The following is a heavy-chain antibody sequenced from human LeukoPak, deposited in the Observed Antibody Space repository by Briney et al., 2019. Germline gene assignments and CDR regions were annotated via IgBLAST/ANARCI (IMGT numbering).Heavy chain of an antibody. CDR1: GYTFTSYA. V-gene: IGHV1-18*01. CDR2: IITYNGHT. Sequence: ASVRVSCMASGYTFTSYAISWVRQAPGQGLEWMGWIITYNGHTYYAQRFQGRLTMTTDTSTSTAYMELRSLRSDDTAVYYCAKTTVTSEDYFYYYMDVWGKGTTVTVS. J-gene: IGHJ6*03. D-gene: IGHD4-17*01. CDR3: AKTTVTSEDYFYYYMDV.